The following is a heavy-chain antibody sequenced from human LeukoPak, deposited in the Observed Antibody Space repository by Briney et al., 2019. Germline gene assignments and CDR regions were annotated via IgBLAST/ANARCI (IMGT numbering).Heavy chain of an antibody. CDR3: AREGSSRPFDY. J-gene: IGHJ4*02. D-gene: IGHD1-26*01. Sequence: SETLSLTCTVSGDSVSSYYWTWIRQPAGKGLEWIGRIYSSGTTHYNPSLKSRVTMSVDTSKNQFTLKLGSVTAADTAVYYCAREGSSRPFDYWGQGTLVTVSS. V-gene: IGHV4-4*07. CDR1: GDSVSSYY. CDR2: IYSSGTT.